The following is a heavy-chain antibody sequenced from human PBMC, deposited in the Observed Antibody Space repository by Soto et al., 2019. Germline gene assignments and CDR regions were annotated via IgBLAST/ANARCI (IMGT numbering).Heavy chain of an antibody. V-gene: IGHV3-23*01. Sequence: GGSLRLSCAASGFTFSSYAMSWVRQAPGKGLEWVSAISGSGSSTYYADSVKGRFTISRDNSKNTLYLQMNSLRAEDTAVYYCAKVPTAKLTLLYNWFDPWGQGTLVTVSS. D-gene: IGHD2-15*01. J-gene: IGHJ5*02. CDR3: AKVPTAKLTLLYNWFDP. CDR1: GFTFSSYA. CDR2: ISGSGSST.